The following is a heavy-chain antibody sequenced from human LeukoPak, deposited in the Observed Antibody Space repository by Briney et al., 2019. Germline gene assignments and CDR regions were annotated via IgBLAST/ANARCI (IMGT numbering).Heavy chain of an antibody. J-gene: IGHJ4*02. Sequence: ASVKVSCKASGYTFTGYRMHWVRQAPGQGLEWMGWIIPKSGDTSYAPNFEGRVTMTRDTSISTVYMELSSLRSDDTAVYYCARGPSSDGWFCWGQGTLVTVSS. CDR2: IIPKSGDT. V-gene: IGHV1-2*02. CDR1: GYTFTGYR. CDR3: ARGPSSDGWFC. D-gene: IGHD5-24*01.